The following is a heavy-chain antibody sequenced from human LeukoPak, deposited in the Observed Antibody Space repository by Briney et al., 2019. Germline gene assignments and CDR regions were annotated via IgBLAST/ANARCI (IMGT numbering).Heavy chain of an antibody. V-gene: IGHV1-69*13. J-gene: IGHJ4*02. CDR1: GGTFSKYS. Sequence: SVKVSCKASGGTFSKYSISWVRQRPGQGLEWMGGITPLFGTANYAQKFQGRVTITADESASTAYMELSSLRSEDTAVYYCARKTYYDSSGPFDYWGQGTLVTVSS. CDR3: ARKTYYDSSGPFDY. CDR2: ITPLFGTA. D-gene: IGHD3-22*01.